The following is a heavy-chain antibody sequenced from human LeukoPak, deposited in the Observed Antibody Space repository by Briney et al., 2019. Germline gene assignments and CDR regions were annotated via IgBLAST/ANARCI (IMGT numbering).Heavy chain of an antibody. CDR2: IHSRVGT. CDR3: ARVYDTSDYYFAFDI. CDR1: GGSFSPYY. Sequence: SETLSLTCTVSGGSFSPYYWSWIRQPPGKGLEWISHIHSRVGTNYNPSIKSRVTISVDTSKNQFSLTLSSVTAADTAVYYCARVYDTSDYYFAFDIWGQGTKVTVSS. V-gene: IGHV4-59*08. D-gene: IGHD3-22*01. J-gene: IGHJ3*02.